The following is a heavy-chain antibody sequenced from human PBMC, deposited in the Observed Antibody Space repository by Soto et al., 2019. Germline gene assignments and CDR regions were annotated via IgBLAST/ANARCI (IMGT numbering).Heavy chain of an antibody. J-gene: IGHJ4*02. CDR3: SRYNLYYYSSGYPYY. Sequence: QVQLVESGGGLVKPGGSLRLSCAASGFTFSDYYMSWIRQAPGKGLEWVSYISSSGSTIYNADSVKGRFTISRDKDKNSLYLKMNRLRAEETAVYYCSRYNLYYYSSGYPYYWGKGTMVTVSS. V-gene: IGHV3-11*01. CDR2: ISSSGSTI. D-gene: IGHD3-22*01. CDR1: GFTFSDYY.